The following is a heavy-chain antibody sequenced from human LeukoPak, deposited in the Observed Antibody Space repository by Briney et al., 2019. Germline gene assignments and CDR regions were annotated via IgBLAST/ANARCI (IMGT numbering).Heavy chain of an antibody. CDR1: GGSISSRSYY. CDR2: IYYSGST. CDR3: ARHPLSGIAVAGRNPDY. J-gene: IGHJ4*02. D-gene: IGHD6-19*01. Sequence: SETLSLTCTVSGGSISSRSYYWGWIRQPPGKGLEWIGSIYYSGSTYYNPSLKSRVTISVDTSKNQFSLKLSSVTAADTAVYYCARHPLSGIAVAGRNPDYWGQGTLVTVSS. V-gene: IGHV4-39*01.